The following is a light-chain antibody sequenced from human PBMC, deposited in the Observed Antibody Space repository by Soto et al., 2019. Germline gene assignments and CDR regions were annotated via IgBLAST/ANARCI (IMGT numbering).Light chain of an antibody. CDR3: QRYNDYPLT. Sequence: DIQMTQSPSTLSASVGDRVTITCRASQSISSWLAWYQQKPGKAPKLLVYKASSLQGGVPSRFSGSGSGTEFTLTISSLQPDDFATYYCQRYNDYPLTFGGGTRVEIK. J-gene: IGKJ4*01. V-gene: IGKV1-5*03. CDR2: KAS. CDR1: QSISSW.